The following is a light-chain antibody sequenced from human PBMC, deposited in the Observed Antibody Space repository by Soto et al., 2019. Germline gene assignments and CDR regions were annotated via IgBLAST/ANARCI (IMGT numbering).Light chain of an antibody. J-gene: IGKJ3*01. CDR2: DAS. CDR3: QQRGSWPPIFT. Sequence: EIVLTQSPATLSLSPGERVTLSCRACQSVSSYLAWYQQKPGQAPRLLIYDASNRATVIPARFSGSGSGTDFTLTISSLEPEDFAVYYCQQRGSWPPIFTFGPGTKVDF. CDR1: QSVSSY. V-gene: IGKV3-11*01.